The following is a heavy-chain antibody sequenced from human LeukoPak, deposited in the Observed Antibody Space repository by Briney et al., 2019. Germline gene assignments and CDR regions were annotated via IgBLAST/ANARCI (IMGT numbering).Heavy chain of an antibody. Sequence: SETLSLTCAVYGGSFSGYYWSWIRQPPGKGLEWIGEINHSGSTNYNPSLKSRVTISVDTSKNQFSLKLSSVTAADTAVYYCARVSLITFGGVIVIHYYFDYWGQGTLVTVSS. V-gene: IGHV4-34*01. CDR2: INHSGST. CDR3: ARVSLITFGGVIVIHYYFDY. J-gene: IGHJ4*02. D-gene: IGHD3-16*02. CDR1: GGSFSGYY.